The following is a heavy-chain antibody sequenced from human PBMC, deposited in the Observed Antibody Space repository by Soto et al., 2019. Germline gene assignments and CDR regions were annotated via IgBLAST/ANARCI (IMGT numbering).Heavy chain of an antibody. CDR3: ASVEIAAAGIVWFDP. V-gene: IGHV4-59*08. CDR1: GGSISSYY. J-gene: IGHJ5*02. CDR2: IYYSGST. D-gene: IGHD6-13*01. Sequence: SETLSLTCTVSGGSISSYYWSWIRQPPGKGLEWIGYIYYSGSTNYNPSLKSRVTISVDTSKNQFSLKLSSVTAADTAVYYCASVEIAAAGIVWFDPWGQGTLVTVSS.